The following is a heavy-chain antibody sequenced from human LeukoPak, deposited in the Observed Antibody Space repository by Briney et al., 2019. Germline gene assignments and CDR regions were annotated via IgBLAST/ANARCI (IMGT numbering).Heavy chain of an antibody. CDR1: GGSFSGYY. J-gene: IGHJ4*02. CDR2: INHSGST. Sequence: PSETLSLTCAVYGGSFSGYYWIWIRQPPGKGLEWIGEINHSGSTNYNPSLKSRVTISVDTSKNQFSLKLSSVTAADTAVYYCAREGPPAVRGFDYWGQGTLVTVSS. CDR3: AREGPPAVRGFDY. D-gene: IGHD1-14*01. V-gene: IGHV4-34*01.